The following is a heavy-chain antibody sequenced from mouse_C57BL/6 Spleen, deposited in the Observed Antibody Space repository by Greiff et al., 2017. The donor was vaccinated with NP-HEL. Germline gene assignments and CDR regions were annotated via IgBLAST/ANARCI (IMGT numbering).Heavy chain of an antibody. J-gene: IGHJ2*01. CDR2: ISYDGSN. V-gene: IGHV3-6*01. CDR3: ARDDGYYFDY. CDR1: GYSITSGYY. Sequence: EVKVEESGPGLVKPSQSLFLTCSVTGYSITSGYYWNWIRQFPGNKLEWMGYISYDGSNNYNPSLKNRISITRDTSKNQFFLKLNSVTTEDTATYYCARDDGYYFDYWGQGTTLTVSS. D-gene: IGHD2-3*01.